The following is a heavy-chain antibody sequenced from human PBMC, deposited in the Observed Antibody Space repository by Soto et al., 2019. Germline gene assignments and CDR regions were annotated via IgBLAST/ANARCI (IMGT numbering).Heavy chain of an antibody. D-gene: IGHD6-19*01. J-gene: IGHJ4*02. V-gene: IGHV3-23*01. Sequence: GGSLRLSCASSGFTFNIYAMSLVRQAPGKGLEWVSAISGSGGGTYYADSVEGRFTISRDNSKNTLYLQMNSLRAEDTAVYYCAKSYSSGWYDYFDYWGQGTLVTVSS. CDR2: ISGSGGGT. CDR3: AKSYSSGWYDYFDY. CDR1: GFTFNIYA.